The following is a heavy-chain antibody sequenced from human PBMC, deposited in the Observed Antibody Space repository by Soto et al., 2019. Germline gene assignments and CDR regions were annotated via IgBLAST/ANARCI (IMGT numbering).Heavy chain of an antibody. CDR1: GGTFSSYA. V-gene: IGHV1-69*12. D-gene: IGHD6-13*01. Sequence: QVQLVQSGAEVKKPGSSVKVSCKASGGTFSSYAISWVRQAPGQGLEWMGGIIPIFGTANYAQKFQGRVTITADESTSTAYRELSSLRSEDTAVYYCARDGLFAAAAHYDMDVWGQGTTVTVSS. J-gene: IGHJ6*02. CDR3: ARDGLFAAAAHYDMDV. CDR2: IIPIFGTA.